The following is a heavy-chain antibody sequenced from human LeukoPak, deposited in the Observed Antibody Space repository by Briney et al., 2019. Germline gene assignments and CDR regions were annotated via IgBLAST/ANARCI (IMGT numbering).Heavy chain of an antibody. Sequence: PSETLSLTCTVSGGSISSSYYYWGWLRQPPGKGLEWIGSIYYSGSTYYNPSLKSRITISVDTSKNQLSLKLSSVTAADTAVYYCAREPGFDSSGYLNWFDPWGQGTLVTVSS. D-gene: IGHD3-22*01. CDR3: AREPGFDSSGYLNWFDP. V-gene: IGHV4-39*07. J-gene: IGHJ5*02. CDR2: IYYSGST. CDR1: GGSISSSYYY.